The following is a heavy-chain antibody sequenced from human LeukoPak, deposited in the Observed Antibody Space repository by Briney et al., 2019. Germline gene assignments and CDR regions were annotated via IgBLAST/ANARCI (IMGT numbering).Heavy chain of an antibody. V-gene: IGHV3-23*01. CDR2: FSGSGGST. CDR1: GFTFSNYA. CDR3: AKGGWQLYYYYMDV. Sequence: GGSLRLSCAASGFTFSNYAMSWVRQAPGKGLEWVSAFSGSGGSTYYANSVKGRFTISRDNSKNTLYLQMNSLRAEDTAVYYCAKGGWQLYYYYMDVWGKGTTVTVSS. D-gene: IGHD2-15*01. J-gene: IGHJ6*03.